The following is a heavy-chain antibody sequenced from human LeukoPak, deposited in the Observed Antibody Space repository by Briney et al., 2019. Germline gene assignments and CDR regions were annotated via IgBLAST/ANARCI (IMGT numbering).Heavy chain of an antibody. Sequence: KPSETLSLTCTVSGGSISGYYWSWIRQSAGKGLEWIGRIYTSGSTNYNPSLRRRVTMSVDSSKNQFSLRLSSVTAADTAVYYCARLFFAFGESYFYSYHMDVWGKGTTVIISS. CDR2: IYTSGST. V-gene: IGHV4-4*07. CDR1: GGSISGYY. D-gene: IGHD3-10*01. CDR3: ARLFFAFGESYFYSYHMDV. J-gene: IGHJ6*03.